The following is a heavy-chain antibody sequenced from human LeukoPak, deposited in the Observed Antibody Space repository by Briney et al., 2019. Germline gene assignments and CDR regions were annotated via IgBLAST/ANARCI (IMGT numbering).Heavy chain of an antibody. V-gene: IGHV4-59*01. CDR1: GDSIRSYY. D-gene: IGHD2-2*01. J-gene: IGHJ6*03. CDR3: ASGVVVPAAFMDV. CDR2: IYYSGST. Sequence: SETLSLTCTVSGDSIRSYYWSWIRQPPGKGLEWIGYIYYSGSTNYNPSLKSRVTISLDTSKNQFSLKLSSVTAADTAVYYCASGVVVPAAFMDVWGKGTTVIVSS.